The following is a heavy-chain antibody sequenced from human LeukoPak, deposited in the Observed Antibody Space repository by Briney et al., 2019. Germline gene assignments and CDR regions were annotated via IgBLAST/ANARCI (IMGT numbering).Heavy chain of an antibody. Sequence: ASVKVSCKASGYTFTGYYMHWVRQAPGQGLEWMGWINPNSGGTNYAQKFQGRVTMTRDTSISTAYMELSRLRSADTAVYYCARGDDSSGYYFLDVWGKGTTVTVSS. CDR2: INPNSGGT. J-gene: IGHJ6*03. D-gene: IGHD3-22*01. V-gene: IGHV1-2*02. CDR1: GYTFTGYY. CDR3: ARGDDSSGYYFLDV.